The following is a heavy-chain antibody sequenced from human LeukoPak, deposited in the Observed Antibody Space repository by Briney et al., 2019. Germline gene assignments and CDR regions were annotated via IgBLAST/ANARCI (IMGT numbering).Heavy chain of an antibody. CDR3: ASFPSSGWSY. CDR2: INHSGST. Sequence: SETLSLTCAVYGGSFSGYYWSWIRQPPGKGLEWIGEINHSGSTNYNPSLKSRVTISVDTSKNQFSLKLSSVTAADTAVYYCASFPSSGWSYWGQGTLVTVSS. CDR1: GGSFSGYY. J-gene: IGHJ4*02. D-gene: IGHD6-19*01. V-gene: IGHV4-34*01.